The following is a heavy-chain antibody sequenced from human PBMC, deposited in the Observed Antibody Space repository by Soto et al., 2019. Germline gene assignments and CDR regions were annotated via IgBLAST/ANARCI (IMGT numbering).Heavy chain of an antibody. J-gene: IGHJ4*02. CDR2: ISGSGGST. CDR1: GFTFSSYA. Sequence: GGALRLSCAASGFTFSSYAMSWVRQAPGKGLEWVSAISGSGGSTYYADSVKGRFTISRDNSKNTLYLQMNSLRAEDTAVYYCAKVRGSYDNEAYLDYWGQGTLVTVSS. V-gene: IGHV3-23*01. CDR3: AKVRGSYDNEAYLDY. D-gene: IGHD3-22*01.